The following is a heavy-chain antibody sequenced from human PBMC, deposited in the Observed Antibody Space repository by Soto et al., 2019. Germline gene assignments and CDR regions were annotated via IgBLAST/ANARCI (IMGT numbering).Heavy chain of an antibody. CDR3: AKTLTARDYLIFEY. CDR2: INGDGTSS. V-gene: IGHV3-74*01. Sequence: PGGSLRLSCAASGFDSNNYCLHLVRQAPGKGLVCVSRINGDGTSSNDADSVAGRFTITRDNAKNTLFLQMNNLRVQDSAMYFCAKTLTARDYLIFEYWGQGAMLTASS. J-gene: IGHJ4*02. CDR1: GFDSNNYC. D-gene: IGHD2-21*02.